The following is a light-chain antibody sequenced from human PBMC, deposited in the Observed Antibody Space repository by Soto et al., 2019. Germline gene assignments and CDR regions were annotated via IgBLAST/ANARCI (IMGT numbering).Light chain of an antibody. CDR1: QSVSRN. CDR2: GAS. J-gene: IGKJ1*01. CDR3: QQYYHWPRT. Sequence: EIVLTQSPATLSLSPGERATLSCRASQSVSRNLAWYQQKPGQAPRLLIFGASTRATGIPARFSGSGSGTDFNLTITSLQSEDFAVYYCQQYYHWPRTFGQGTKVDIK. V-gene: IGKV3-15*01.